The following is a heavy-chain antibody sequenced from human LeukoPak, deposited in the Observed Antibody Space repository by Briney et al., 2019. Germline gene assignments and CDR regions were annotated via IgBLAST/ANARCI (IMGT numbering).Heavy chain of an antibody. CDR3: ARYIAAFDAFDI. V-gene: IGHV4-39*07. CDR1: GGSISSSSYY. D-gene: IGHD6-6*01. CDR2: IYYSGGT. J-gene: IGHJ3*02. Sequence: SETLSLTCTVSGGSISSSSYYWGWIRQPPGGGLGWIGSIYYSGGTYYNPSLKSRVTISVDTSKNQFSLKLSSVTAADTAVYYCARYIAAFDAFDIWGQGTMVTVSS.